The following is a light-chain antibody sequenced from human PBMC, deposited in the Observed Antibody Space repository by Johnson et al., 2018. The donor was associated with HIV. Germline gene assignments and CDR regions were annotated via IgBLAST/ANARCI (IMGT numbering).Light chain of an antibody. CDR1: ALPKKY. CDR2: ADS. J-gene: IGLJ1*01. V-gene: IGLV3-10*01. CDR3: YSTDSSGNHKV. Sequence: SYELTQPPSVSVSPGQTARITCSGDALPKKYAYWYQQKSGQAPVLVIYADSKRPSGIPERFSGSSSGTLAMLTISGAQVEDEADYYCYSTDSSGNHKVFGTGTKVTVL.